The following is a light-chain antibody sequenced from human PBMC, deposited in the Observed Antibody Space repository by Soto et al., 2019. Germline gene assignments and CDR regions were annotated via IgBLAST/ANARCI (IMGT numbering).Light chain of an antibody. CDR3: QQYNNWPPLT. V-gene: IGKV3-20*01. J-gene: IGKJ4*01. CDR1: QSVSSSY. CDR2: GAS. Sequence: EVVLTLSPGTLSLSPGERATLSCRASQSVSSSYLAWYQQKPGQAPRLLIYGASSRATGIPDRFSGSGSGTDFTLTISSLQSEDFAVYSCQQYNNWPPLTFGGGTKADI.